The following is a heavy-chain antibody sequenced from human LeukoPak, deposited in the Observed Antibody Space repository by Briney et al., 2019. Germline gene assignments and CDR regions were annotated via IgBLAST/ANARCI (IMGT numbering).Heavy chain of an antibody. V-gene: IGHV4-59*01. CDR2: IYYSGST. CDR3: ARMGTIMGGFDY. Sequence: SETLSLTCTVSGGSLSSYYWSWIRQPPGKGLEWIGYIYYSGSTNYNPSLKSRVTISVDTSKNQFSLKLSSVTAADTAVYYCARMGTIMGGFDYWGQGTLVTVSS. CDR1: GGSLSSYY. D-gene: IGHD5-12*01. J-gene: IGHJ4*02.